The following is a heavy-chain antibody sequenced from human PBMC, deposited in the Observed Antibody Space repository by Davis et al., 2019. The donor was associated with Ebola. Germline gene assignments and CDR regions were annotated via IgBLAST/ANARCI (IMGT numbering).Heavy chain of an antibody. CDR3: ARVGDLFDY. CDR2: IYYSGST. D-gene: IGHD4-17*01. J-gene: IGHJ4*02. CDR1: GGSIRTYY. V-gene: IGHV4-59*01. Sequence: SETLSLTCTVSGGSIRTYYWSWIRQPPGKGLEWIGYIYYSGSTNYNPSLKSRVTISVDTSKNQFSLKLSSVTAADTAVYYCARVGDLFDYWGQGTLVTVSS.